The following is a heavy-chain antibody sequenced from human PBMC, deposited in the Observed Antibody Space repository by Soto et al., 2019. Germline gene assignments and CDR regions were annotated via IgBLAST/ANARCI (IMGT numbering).Heavy chain of an antibody. CDR3: ARITGRHLDY. CDR1: SGSISVTNVF. Sequence: SETLSLTCTVSSGSISVTNVFWGWVRQPPGKGLEWIGNIDYSGTAYFSPSLATRITFHVDTSKNQFSLTLYSVTAADTAVYYCARITGRHLDYWGQGILVTVSS. CDR2: IDYSGTA. V-gene: IGHV4-39*01. J-gene: IGHJ4*02. D-gene: IGHD1-20*01.